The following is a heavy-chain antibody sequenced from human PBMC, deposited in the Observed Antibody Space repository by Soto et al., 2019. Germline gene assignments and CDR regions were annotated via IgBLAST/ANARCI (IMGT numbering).Heavy chain of an antibody. CDR1: GFTFSSYA. CDR3: ARSVYCGGDCYLDY. D-gene: IGHD2-21*02. V-gene: IGHV3-30-3*01. CDR2: ISYDGSNK. Sequence: QVQLVESGGGVVQPGRSLRLSCAASGFTFSSYAMHWVRQAPGKGLEWVAVISYDGSNKYYADSVKGRFTISRDNSKHTLYLQMNSLRAEDTAVYYCARSVYCGGDCYLDYWGQGTLVAVAS. J-gene: IGHJ4*02.